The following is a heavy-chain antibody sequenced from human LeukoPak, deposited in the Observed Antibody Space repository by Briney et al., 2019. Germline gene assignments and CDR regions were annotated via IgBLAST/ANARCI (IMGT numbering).Heavy chain of an antibody. D-gene: IGHD6-19*01. V-gene: IGHV3-23*01. CDR3: AQGYSSGWYPY. CDR2: ISVDGETA. J-gene: IGHJ4*02. Sequence: GGSLRLSCAVSGFSVSSFGMSWVRQAPGEGLEWISAISVDGETAWYADPVKGRFIISRDTSKNTLYLQLSSLRAEDTAVYYCAQGYSSGWYPYWGQGSLVSVSS. CDR1: GFSVSSFG.